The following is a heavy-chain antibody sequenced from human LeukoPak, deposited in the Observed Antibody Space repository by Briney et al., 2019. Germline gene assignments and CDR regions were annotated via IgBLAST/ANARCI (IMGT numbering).Heavy chain of an antibody. Sequence: ASVRVSCKASGYTFTNNYIHWVRQAPGHGLEWMGWINPNRGDTNYAQKFQGRVTITRDTSISTAFMELTRLTSDDTAVYYCTRDLLGFATTPLSGWGQGTLVTVSS. CDR3: TRDLLGFATTPLSG. V-gene: IGHV1-2*02. D-gene: IGHD4-17*01. J-gene: IGHJ4*02. CDR1: GYTFTNNY. CDR2: INPNRGDT.